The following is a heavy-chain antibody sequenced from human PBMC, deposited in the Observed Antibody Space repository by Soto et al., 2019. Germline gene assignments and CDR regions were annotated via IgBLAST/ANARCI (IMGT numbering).Heavy chain of an antibody. D-gene: IGHD3-9*01. CDR1: GFTFSSYI. J-gene: IGHJ5*02. V-gene: IGHV3-48*01. CDR3: AREADILNWFDP. Sequence: GGSLRLSCAASGFTFSSYIMNWVRQAPGKGLEWVSYISSSSSTIYYADSVKGRFTISRDNAKNSLYLQMNSLRAEDTAVYYCAREADILNWFDPWGQGTLVTSPQ. CDR2: ISSSSSTI.